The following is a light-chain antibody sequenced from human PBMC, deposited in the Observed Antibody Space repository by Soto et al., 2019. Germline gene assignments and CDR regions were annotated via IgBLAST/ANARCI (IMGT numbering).Light chain of an antibody. CDR1: QSVSSY. V-gene: IGKV3-11*01. J-gene: IGKJ4*01. CDR3: QQRSVWPLT. Sequence: IELTQFPATLSLSPGDVATLSCRASQSVSSYLAWYQQKRGQAPRILIYDSSNRATGIPARFSGSGSGTDFSLIISSLEPEDVAVYYCQQRSVWPLTFGGGTKVDIK. CDR2: DSS.